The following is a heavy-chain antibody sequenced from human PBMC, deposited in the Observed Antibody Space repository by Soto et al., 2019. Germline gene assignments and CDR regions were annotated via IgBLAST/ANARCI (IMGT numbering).Heavy chain of an antibody. CDR3: ARDRRLYYSYAFDI. D-gene: IGHD4-4*01. CDR2: ISFDGSEK. J-gene: IGHJ3*02. V-gene: IGHV3-30*03. Sequence: QVQLVESGGGVVQPGRSLRLSCAASGFTFSIYGMHWVRHAPGKGLEWMAMISFDGSEKYYTESVKGRFHISRDSTKNTMYLQMDSLRVADTAVYYCARDRRLYYSYAFDIWGQGTTITVSS. CDR1: GFTFSIYG.